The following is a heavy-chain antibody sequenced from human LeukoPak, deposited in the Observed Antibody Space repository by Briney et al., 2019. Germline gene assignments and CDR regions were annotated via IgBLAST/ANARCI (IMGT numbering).Heavy chain of an antibody. J-gene: IGHJ4*02. CDR1: GGTFSSYA. CDR2: IIPIFGTA. D-gene: IGHD5-24*01. Sequence: GSSVKVSCKASGGTFSSYAISWVRQAPGQGLEWMGGIIPIFGTANYAQKFQGRVTITADESTSTAYMELSSLRSEDTAVYYCARDFSPTQFPDPRDGYNWYYFDYWGQGTLVTVSS. CDR3: ARDFSPTQFPDPRDGYNWYYFDY. V-gene: IGHV1-69*01.